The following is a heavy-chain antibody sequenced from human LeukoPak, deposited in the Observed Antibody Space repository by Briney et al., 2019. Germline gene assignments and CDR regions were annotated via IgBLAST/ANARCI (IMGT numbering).Heavy chain of an antibody. D-gene: IGHD1-26*01. CDR3: ARQNTPHGNFDY. V-gene: IGHV3-13*01. CDR2: MGTAGDT. CDR1: GFTLSSYA. J-gene: IGHJ4*02. Sequence: QPGGSLRLSCAASGFTLSSYAMHWVRQPAGKGLEWVSAMGTAGDTFYPGSVKGRFTISRENAKKSLFLQMNSLRAEDTAVYYCARQNTPHGNFDYWGQGTLVTVSS.